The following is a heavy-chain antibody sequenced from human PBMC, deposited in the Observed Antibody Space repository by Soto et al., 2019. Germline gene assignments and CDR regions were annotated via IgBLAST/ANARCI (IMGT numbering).Heavy chain of an antibody. J-gene: IGHJ1*01. D-gene: IGHD6-13*01. CDR2: INHSGST. Sequence: QVQLQQWGAGLLKPSETLSLTCAVYGGSFSGYYWSWIRQPPGKGLEWIGEINHSGSTNYNPSLKSRVTISVDTSKNQFSLKLSSVTAADXXXXXCARGRKDYSSSXXXXWGQ. CDR1: GGSFSGYY. V-gene: IGHV4-34*01. CDR3: ARGRKDYSSSXXXX.